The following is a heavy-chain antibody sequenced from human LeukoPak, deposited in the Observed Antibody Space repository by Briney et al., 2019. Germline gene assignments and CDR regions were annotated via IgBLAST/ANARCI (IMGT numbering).Heavy chain of an antibody. CDR1: GFTFRNYA. J-gene: IGHJ4*02. CDR3: AKDNGYSFGTHFDY. D-gene: IGHD5-18*01. CDR2: ISGSGGTS. Sequence: PGGSLSLSCASSGFTFRNYAMSCVRRPPGRALAAVSGISGSGGTSYYADSVKGRFTISRDNSKNTLYLQMNSLRVEDTAVYYCAKDNGYSFGTHFDYWGQGILVTVSS. V-gene: IGHV3-23*01.